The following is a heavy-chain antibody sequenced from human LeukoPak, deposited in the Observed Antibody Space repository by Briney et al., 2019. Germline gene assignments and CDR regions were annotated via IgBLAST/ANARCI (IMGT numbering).Heavy chain of an antibody. CDR2: INSDGSST. CDR1: GFTFNNYW. D-gene: IGHD1-26*01. V-gene: IGHV3-74*01. J-gene: IGHJ4*02. CDR3: AKDRGATLDY. Sequence: QTGGSLRLSCAASGFTFNNYWMHWVRQAPGEGLVWVSRINSDGSSTSYADSVKGRFTISRDNAKNTLYLQMNSLRAENTAVYYCAKDRGATLDYWGQGTLVTVSS.